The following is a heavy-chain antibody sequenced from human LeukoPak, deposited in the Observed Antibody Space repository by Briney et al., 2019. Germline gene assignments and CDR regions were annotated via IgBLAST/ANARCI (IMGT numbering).Heavy chain of an antibody. D-gene: IGHD2/OR15-2a*01. CDR3: ARARESRYLDY. CDR1: GFTFYTYA. V-gene: IGHV3-23*01. J-gene: IGHJ4*02. CDR2: ISGGGSST. Sequence: PGGSLRLSCAASGFTFYTYAMSWARQAPGKGLEWVSAISGGGSSTNYEDSMKGRFTISRDNSRNTLDLQMNSLRAEDTAVYYCARARESRYLDYWGQGTLVTVSS.